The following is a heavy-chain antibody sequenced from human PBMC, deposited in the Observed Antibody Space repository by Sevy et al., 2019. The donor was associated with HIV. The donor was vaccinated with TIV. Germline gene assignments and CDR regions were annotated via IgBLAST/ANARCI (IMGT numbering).Heavy chain of an antibody. CDR3: ARDITLVRGVILGGYYYYYMDV. V-gene: IGHV1-18*01. CDR2: ISAYNGNT. CDR1: GYTFTSYG. Sequence: ASVKVSCKASGYTFTSYGISWVRQAPGQGLEWMGWISAYNGNTNYAQKLQGRVTMTTDTSTSTAYMELGSLRSDDTAVYYCARDITLVRGVILGGYYYYYMDVWGKGTTVTVSS. D-gene: IGHD3-10*01. J-gene: IGHJ6*03.